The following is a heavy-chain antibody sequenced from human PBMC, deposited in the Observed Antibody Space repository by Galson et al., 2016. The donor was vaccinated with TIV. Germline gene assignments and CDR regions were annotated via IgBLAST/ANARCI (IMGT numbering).Heavy chain of an antibody. D-gene: IGHD6-25*01. CDR3: ARSYDSSGNRGRFNL. J-gene: IGHJ5*02. CDR1: GFTLSHKY. Sequence: SLRLSCATSGFTLSHKYMSWVRQAPGKGLECVSVIDSSGTTHYADSVKGRFTISSDNSQNTVNLQMNSLRADDTAGYYCARSYDSSGNRGRFNLWGQGALVAVSS. V-gene: IGHV3-53*01. CDR2: IDSSGTT.